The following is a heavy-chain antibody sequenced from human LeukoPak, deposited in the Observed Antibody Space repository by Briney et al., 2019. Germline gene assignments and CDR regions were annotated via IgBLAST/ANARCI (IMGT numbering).Heavy chain of an antibody. CDR3: AKDSIKYGSGSYYSSD. V-gene: IGHV3-53*01. D-gene: IGHD3-10*01. CDR1: GFTVSSNY. J-gene: IGHJ4*02. CDR2: IYSGGST. Sequence: GGSLRLSCAASGFTVSSNYMSWVRQAPGKGLEWVSVIYSGGSTYYADSVKGRFTISRDNSKNTLYLQMNSLRAEDTAVYYCAKDSIKYGSGSYYSSDWGQGTLVTVSS.